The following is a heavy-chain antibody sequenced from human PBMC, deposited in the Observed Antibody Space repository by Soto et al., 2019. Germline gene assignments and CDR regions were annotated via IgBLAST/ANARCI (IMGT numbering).Heavy chain of an antibody. CDR2: TIPVFNTA. D-gene: IGHD3-10*01. Sequence: QVQLEQSGAEVKKPGSSVKISCKASGGTLSDHGVSWLRQAPGQGLEWVGGTIPVFNTANYAPKFQGRVTIAADKSTSIAYMELGSLRSDDTAFYYCARDVYGSGNYYTGPSAFDIWGQGTLVIVSS. V-gene: IGHV1-69*06. CDR3: ARDVYGSGNYYTGPSAFDI. CDR1: GGTLSDHG. J-gene: IGHJ3*02.